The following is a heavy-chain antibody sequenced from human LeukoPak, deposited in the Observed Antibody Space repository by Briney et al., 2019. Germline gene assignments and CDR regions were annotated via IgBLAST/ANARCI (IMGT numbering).Heavy chain of an antibody. J-gene: IGHJ6*02. CDR3: ARDYYYDSSGPDYYGMDV. Sequence: SETLSLTCTVSGGSISSGGYYWSWIRQPPGKGLEWIGYIYYSGSTNYNPSLKSRVTISVDTSKNQFSLKLSSVTAADTAVYYCARDYYYDSSGPDYYGMDVWGQGTTVTVSS. V-gene: IGHV4-61*08. CDR2: IYYSGST. CDR1: GGSISSGGYY. D-gene: IGHD3-22*01.